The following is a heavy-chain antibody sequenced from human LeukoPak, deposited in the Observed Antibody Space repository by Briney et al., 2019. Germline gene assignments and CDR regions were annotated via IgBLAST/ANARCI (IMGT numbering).Heavy chain of an antibody. V-gene: IGHV4-59*11. J-gene: IGHJ4*02. CDR2: VHYSGGT. D-gene: IGHD2-2*01. CDR1: GVSSSSHY. CDR3: AIRPLGYCSGTCRDY. Sequence: SETLSLTCTVSGVSSSSHYWTWIRQPPGKGLEWIGCVHYSGGTRYNPSLNSRVTISLDTSKNQFSLRLSSVTAADTAVYYCAIRPLGYCSGTCRDYWGQGTLVAISS.